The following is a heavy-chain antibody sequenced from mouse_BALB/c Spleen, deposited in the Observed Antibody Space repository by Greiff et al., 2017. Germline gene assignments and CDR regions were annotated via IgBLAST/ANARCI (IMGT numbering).Heavy chain of an antibody. V-gene: IGHV5-6-4*01. CDR2: ISSGGSYT. CDR3: TRDYYGAMDY. J-gene: IGHJ4*01. CDR1: GFTFSSYT. Sequence: EVKVEESGGGLVKPGGSLKLSCAASGFTFSSYTMSWVRQTPEKRLEWVATISSGGSYTYYPDSVKGRFTISRDNAKNTLYLQMSSLKSEDTAMYYCTRDYYGAMDYWGQGTSVTVSS. D-gene: IGHD1-1*01.